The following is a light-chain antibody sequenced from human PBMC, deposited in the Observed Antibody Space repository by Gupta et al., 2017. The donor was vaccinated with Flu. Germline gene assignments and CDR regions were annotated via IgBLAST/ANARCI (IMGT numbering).Light chain of an antibody. J-gene: IGKJ1*01. CDR1: QSVSSC. CDR2: EAS. V-gene: IGKV3-11*01. CDR3: QQRSSWPWT. Sequence: GERATLSCRASQSVSSCFAWYQQKPGPAPRLLIYEASNRATGIPARFSGSGSWTDFTLIISSLEPEDFAVYYWQQRSSWPWTFGQGTKVEI.